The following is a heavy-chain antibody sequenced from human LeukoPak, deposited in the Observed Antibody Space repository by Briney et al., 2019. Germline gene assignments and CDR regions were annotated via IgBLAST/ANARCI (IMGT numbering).Heavy chain of an antibody. CDR2: IYYSGST. Sequence: SETLSLTCTVSGGSISSSSYYWGWIRQPPGKGLEWIGSIYYSGSTYYNPSLKSRATISVDTSKNQFSLKLSSVTAADTAVYCCARPCGGAWYFDLWGRGTLVTVSS. CDR1: GGSISSSSYY. V-gene: IGHV4-39*01. J-gene: IGHJ2*01. D-gene: IGHD2-21*01. CDR3: ARPCGGAWYFDL.